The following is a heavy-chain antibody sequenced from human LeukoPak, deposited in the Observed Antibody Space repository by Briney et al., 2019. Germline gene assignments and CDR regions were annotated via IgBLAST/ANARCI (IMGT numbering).Heavy chain of an antibody. J-gene: IGHJ5*02. CDR3: AREANIATAIVWFDP. Sequence: SETLSLTCAVSGGSFSSYYWSWIRQPPGKGLEWIGYIYYSGSTNYNPSLKSRVTISVDTSKNQFSLKLSSVTAADTAVYYCAREANIATAIVWFDPWGQGTLVTVSS. CDR2: IYYSGST. D-gene: IGHD6-13*01. V-gene: IGHV4-59*01. CDR1: GGSFSSYY.